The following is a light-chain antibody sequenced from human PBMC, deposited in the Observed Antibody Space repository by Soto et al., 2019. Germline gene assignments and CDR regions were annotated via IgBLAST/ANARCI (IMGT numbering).Light chain of an antibody. CDR3: ASFRSGTILV. J-gene: IGLJ1*01. V-gene: IGLV2-14*01. CDR1: RSDIGDSNF. CDR2: KVN. Sequence: QAVLTQPASVSGSPGQSVTISCTGPRSDIGDSNFISWYQHSPGKAPRLLIYKVNNRPSGVSRRFSGSKAGNTASLTISGLLEDDEADYFCASFRSGTILVFGSGTKVTVL.